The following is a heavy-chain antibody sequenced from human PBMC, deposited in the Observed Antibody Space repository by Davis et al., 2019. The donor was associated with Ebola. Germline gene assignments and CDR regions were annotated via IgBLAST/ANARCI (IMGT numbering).Heavy chain of an antibody. CDR2: IKEDGSVK. J-gene: IGHJ4*02. D-gene: IGHD7-27*01. CDR1: GFTFNNYA. Sequence: GESLKISCSASGFTFNNYAMHWVRQAPGKGLEWVAHIKEDGSVKDYVDSVKGRFTISRDNAKKSVYLQMNSLRVEDTAVYYCVRDGWGSLFDYWGQGTLVTVSS. CDR3: VRDGWGSLFDY. V-gene: IGHV3-7*03.